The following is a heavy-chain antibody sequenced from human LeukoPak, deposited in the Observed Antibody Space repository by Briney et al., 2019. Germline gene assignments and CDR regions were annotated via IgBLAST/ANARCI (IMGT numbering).Heavy chain of an antibody. CDR2: IYYSGST. Sequence: ETLSLTCTVSDGSISSYYWSWIRQPPGKGLEWIGYIYYSGSTNYNPSLKSRVTISVDTSKNQFSLKLSSVTAADTAVYYCARGFGDIDYWGQGTLVTVSS. V-gene: IGHV4-59*01. J-gene: IGHJ4*02. CDR1: DGSISSYY. D-gene: IGHD3-10*01. CDR3: ARGFGDIDY.